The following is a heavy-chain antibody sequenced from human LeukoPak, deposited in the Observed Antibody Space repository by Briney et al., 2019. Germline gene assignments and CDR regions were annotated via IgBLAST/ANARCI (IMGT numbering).Heavy chain of an antibody. Sequence: GASVKVSCKASGYTFTGYYMHWVRQAPGQGLEWMGWINPNSGGTNYAQKFQGRVTMTRNTSISTAYMELSSLRSEDTAVYYCARGRGKAVAGRGDGGSLYYFDYWGQGTLVTVSS. D-gene: IGHD6-19*01. CDR1: GYTFTGYY. V-gene: IGHV1-2*02. CDR3: ARGRGKAVAGRGDGGSLYYFDY. CDR2: INPNSGGT. J-gene: IGHJ4*02.